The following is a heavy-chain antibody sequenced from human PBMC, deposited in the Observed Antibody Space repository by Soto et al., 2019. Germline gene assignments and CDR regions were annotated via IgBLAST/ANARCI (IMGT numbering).Heavy chain of an antibody. CDR1: GGCFSGYY. D-gene: IGHD3-9*01. CDR3: ARGDILTGYTY. V-gene: IGHV4-34*01. CDR2: ITHRGST. Sequence: PSETMSLTCSVYGGCFSGYYWSWIRQPPGKGLEWIGEITHRGSTNYNPSLKSRVTISVDTSKNQFSLKLSSVTAADTAVYYCARGDILTGYTYWGHGTLVTVSS. J-gene: IGHJ4*01.